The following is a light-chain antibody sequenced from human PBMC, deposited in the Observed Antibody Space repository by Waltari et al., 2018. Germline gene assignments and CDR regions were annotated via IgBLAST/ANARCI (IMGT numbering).Light chain of an antibody. Sequence: QSVLTQPPSASGTPGQRVTISCSGSRSNIGTNTVNWYQPLPVAAPKVLIYRNNQRPSRVPDRFAGSKSVTSASLAISGLQSEDEAAYFCDSWDDSLNGPVFGGGTTLTVL. CDR3: DSWDDSLNGPV. V-gene: IGLV1-44*01. CDR2: RNN. J-gene: IGLJ3*02. CDR1: RSNIGTNT.